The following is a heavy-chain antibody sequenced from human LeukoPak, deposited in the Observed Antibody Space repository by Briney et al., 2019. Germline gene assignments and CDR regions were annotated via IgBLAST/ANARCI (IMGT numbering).Heavy chain of an antibody. D-gene: IGHD6-6*01. J-gene: IGHJ6*03. Sequence: GGSLRLSCVASGFSFSRYWMSWVRQAPGKGLEWVANIKEDGSERYYADPLKGRFTISRDSAKNSLYLQMNSLRAEDTALYYCARIAARLFYYYYYMDVWGKGTTVTVSS. CDR1: GFSFSRYW. V-gene: IGHV3-7*03. CDR2: IKEDGSER. CDR3: ARIAARLFYYYYYMDV.